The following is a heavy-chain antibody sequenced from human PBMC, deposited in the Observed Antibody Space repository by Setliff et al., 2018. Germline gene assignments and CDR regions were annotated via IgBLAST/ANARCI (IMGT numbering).Heavy chain of an antibody. D-gene: IGHD6-13*01. CDR3: ARLGAAAGTRYYFDY. Sequence: ETLSLTCTVSDGSISTYYWGWIRQPPGKGLEWIGSIYYSGSTYYNPSLKSRVTISVDTSKNQFSLKLSSVTAADTAVYYCARLGAAAGTRYYFDYWGQGTLVTVSS. J-gene: IGHJ4*02. CDR2: IYYSGST. V-gene: IGHV4-39*01. CDR1: DGSISTYY.